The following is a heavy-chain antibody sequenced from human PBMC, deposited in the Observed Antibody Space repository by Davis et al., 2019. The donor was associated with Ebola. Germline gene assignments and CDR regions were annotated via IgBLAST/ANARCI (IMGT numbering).Heavy chain of an antibody. J-gene: IGHJ4*02. CDR3: VTDRGYRDGYRFDY. D-gene: IGHD5-24*01. V-gene: IGHV3-48*02. CDR1: GFTFSSYS. CDR2: ISTSSSTI. Sequence: GGSLRLSCAASGFTFSSYSMNWVRQAPGKGLEWVSYISTSSSTIYYADSVKGRFTVSRDNAKNSLYLQMNSLRDEDTAIYYCVTDRGYRDGYRFDYWGQGTLVTVSS.